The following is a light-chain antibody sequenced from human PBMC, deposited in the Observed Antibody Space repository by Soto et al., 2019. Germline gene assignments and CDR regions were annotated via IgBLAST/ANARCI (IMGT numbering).Light chain of an antibody. CDR3: SSYAGSTL. CDR1: SSDVGGYNY. J-gene: IGLJ2*01. V-gene: IGLV2-8*01. CDR2: EVS. Sequence: QSVLTQPPSASGSPGQSVTISCTGTSSDVGGYNYVSWYQQHPGKAPKLMIYEVSKRPSGVPDRFSGSKSGNTASLTVSGLQAADEADYYCSSYAGSTLFGGGTKLTVL.